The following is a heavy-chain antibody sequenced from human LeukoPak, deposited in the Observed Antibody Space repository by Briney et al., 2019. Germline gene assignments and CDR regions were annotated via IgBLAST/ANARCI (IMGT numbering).Heavy chain of an antibody. CDR3: AKDHYWSIDY. J-gene: IGHJ4*02. D-gene: IGHD3-3*01. Sequence: GGSLRLSCAASGFDFSSNWMHWVRHAPGQGLVWVSRIKGDGISTNYADSVKGRFTISRDIAKNTLCLQMNSLRAEDTGVYYCAKDHYWSIDYWGRGTLVTVSS. V-gene: IGHV3-74*01. CDR1: GFDFSSNW. CDR2: IKGDGIST.